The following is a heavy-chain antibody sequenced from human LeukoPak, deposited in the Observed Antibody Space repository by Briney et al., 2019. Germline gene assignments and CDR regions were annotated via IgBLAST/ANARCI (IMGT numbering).Heavy chain of an antibody. CDR2: IYYDGRT. Sequence: PSETLSLTRTASGVSITSYYWNWLRQSPERGLEWIGYIYYDGRTSYNASLKKRVSISLDAPMNHFFLMLTYSTTADPGTSYYARDNWGMIFLFDPWGQGALVTVSS. CDR3: ARDNWGMIFLFDP. J-gene: IGHJ5*02. CDR1: GVSITSYY. D-gene: IGHD2-21*01. V-gene: IGHV4-59*01.